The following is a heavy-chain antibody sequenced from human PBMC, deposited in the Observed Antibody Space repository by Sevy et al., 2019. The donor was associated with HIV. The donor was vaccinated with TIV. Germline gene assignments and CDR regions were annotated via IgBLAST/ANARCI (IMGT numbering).Heavy chain of an antibody. CDR1: AINIRDYW. V-gene: IGHV3-7*02. D-gene: IGHD2-15*01. Sequence: GGSLRLSCEASAINIRDYWMNWVRQAPGKGLEWVANINPDGSKIYYPASVKGRFTISRDYAKNSVFLQMTSLRAEDTAVYYCVRAIQLAASYWGQGMLVTVSS. CDR2: INPDGSKI. J-gene: IGHJ4*02. CDR3: VRAIQLAASY.